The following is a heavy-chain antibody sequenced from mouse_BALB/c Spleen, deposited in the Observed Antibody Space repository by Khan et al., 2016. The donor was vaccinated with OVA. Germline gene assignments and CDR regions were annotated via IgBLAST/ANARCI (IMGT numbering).Heavy chain of an antibody. CDR1: GYSFTGYF. J-gene: IGHJ2*01. D-gene: IGHD1-1*01. CDR2: INPHIGET. V-gene: IGHV1-20*02. Sequence: IQLVQSGPELVKPGASVKISCKASGYSFTGYFMNWVMQSHGKSLEWIGRINPHIGETFYNQKFKGKATLTVDESSSTAHMELRSLASEDSAVYYGARIYRSYFDYWGQGTTLTVSS. CDR3: ARIYRSYFDY.